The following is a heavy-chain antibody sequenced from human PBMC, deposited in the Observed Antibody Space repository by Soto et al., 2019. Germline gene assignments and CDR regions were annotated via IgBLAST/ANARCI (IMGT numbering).Heavy chain of an antibody. CDR2: ISHDGSSK. V-gene: IGHV3-30*18. Sequence: GGSLRLSCAASGFTFSSYGMHWVRQAPGKGLEWVAAISHDGSSKYYADSVKGRFTISRDNSKNTLYLQMNSLRAEDTAVYYCAKWNGGFDYWGQGTLVTVSS. CDR3: AKWNGGFDY. D-gene: IGHD3-16*01. J-gene: IGHJ4*02. CDR1: GFTFSSYG.